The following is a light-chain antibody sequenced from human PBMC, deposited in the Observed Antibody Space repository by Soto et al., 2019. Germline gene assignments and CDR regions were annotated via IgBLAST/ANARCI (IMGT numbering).Light chain of an antibody. CDR3: QQYGGSPRT. Sequence: EIVVTQSPGTLALSPGERATLSCRASQSISNNYLAWYQQTPGQAPRLLIYDASNRAAGIPDRFSGSGSGTDFTLTISRLEPEDFGVYHCQQYGGSPRTFGQGTNVDIK. V-gene: IGKV3-20*01. CDR1: QSISNNY. J-gene: IGKJ1*01. CDR2: DAS.